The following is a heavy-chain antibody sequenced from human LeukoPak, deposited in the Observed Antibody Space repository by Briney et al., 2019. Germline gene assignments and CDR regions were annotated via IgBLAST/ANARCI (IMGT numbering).Heavy chain of an antibody. CDR3: ATKQWLAPPPDS. CDR1: GFTFSRYW. Sequence: PGGSLRLSCEASGFTFSRYWMHWVRQAPGKGLESVSRINTDGTVTTYADSVKGRFTVSRDNADNTMFLQMNSVRDEDTAVYYCATKQWLAPPPDSWGQGTPVTVSS. CDR2: INTDGTVT. V-gene: IGHV3-74*01. D-gene: IGHD6-19*01. J-gene: IGHJ4*02.